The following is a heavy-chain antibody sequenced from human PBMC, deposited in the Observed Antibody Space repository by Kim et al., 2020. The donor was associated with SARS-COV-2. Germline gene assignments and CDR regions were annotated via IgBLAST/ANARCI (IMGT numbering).Heavy chain of an antibody. V-gene: IGHV3-21*01. D-gene: IGHD6-19*01. CDR3: AGWHYYYYGMDV. Sequence: YYADSVKGRFTISRDNAKNSLYLQMNSLRAEDTAVYYCAGWHYYYYGMDVWGQGTTVTVSS. J-gene: IGHJ6*02.